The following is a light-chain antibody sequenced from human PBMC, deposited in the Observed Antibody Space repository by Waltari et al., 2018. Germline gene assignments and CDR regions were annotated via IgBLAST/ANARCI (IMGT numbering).Light chain of an antibody. CDR3: QHYDGVPPWT. V-gene: IGKV1-33*01. CDR2: DAS. CDR1: RDINNY. Sequence: DIQMTQSPSSLSASVGDRVTITCQASRDINNYLNWYQQKPGKAPKLLIYDASTFETGVPSRFSGSGSGIDFVFTISRLQPEDIATYYCQHYDGVPPWTFGQGTRVDFK. J-gene: IGKJ1*01.